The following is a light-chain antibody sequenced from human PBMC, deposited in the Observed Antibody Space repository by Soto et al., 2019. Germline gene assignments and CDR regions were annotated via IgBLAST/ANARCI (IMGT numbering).Light chain of an antibody. J-gene: IGKJ5*01. CDR1: QSVSNN. V-gene: IGKV3-15*01. Sequence: EIVMRQSPATLSVSPGESATLSCGASQSVSNNLSWYQQKPGQPPRLLIYGASTRATGVPGRFSGSGSGTEFTLTIRSLQSEDFAVYYCQQFNNWPHTFGQGTRLEIK. CDR2: GAS. CDR3: QQFNNWPHT.